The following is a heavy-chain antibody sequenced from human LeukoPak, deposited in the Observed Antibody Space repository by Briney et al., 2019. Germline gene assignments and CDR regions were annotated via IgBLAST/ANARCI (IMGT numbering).Heavy chain of an antibody. Sequence: GGALRLSCIASGVTFSNNGMHWGRQAPGGGLVWVSRIYNKGNTTSYADSGKGRFTISRDNAKNTLYLQMNSLRADDTAVYYCARGHSSSWCVDSWGQGTLVTVSS. CDR1: GVTFSNNG. CDR3: ARGHSSSWCVDS. V-gene: IGHV3-74*01. CDR2: IYNKGNTT. D-gene: IGHD6-13*01. J-gene: IGHJ4*02.